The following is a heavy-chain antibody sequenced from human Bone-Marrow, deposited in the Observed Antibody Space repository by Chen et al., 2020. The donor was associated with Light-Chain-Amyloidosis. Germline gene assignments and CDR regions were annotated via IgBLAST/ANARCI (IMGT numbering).Heavy chain of an antibody. CDR1: GFTFSSYG. CDR3: ARVGRNGDYAFDY. J-gene: IGHJ4*02. Sequence: QVQLVESGGGVVQPGRSLRLSCAASGFTFSSYGMHWVRQAPGKGLEWVAVIWYDGSNKYYADSVKGRFTISRDNSKNTLDLQMNSLRAEDTAVYYCARVGRNGDYAFDYWGQGTLVTVSS. D-gene: IGHD4-17*01. V-gene: IGHV3-33*08. CDR2: IWYDGSNK.